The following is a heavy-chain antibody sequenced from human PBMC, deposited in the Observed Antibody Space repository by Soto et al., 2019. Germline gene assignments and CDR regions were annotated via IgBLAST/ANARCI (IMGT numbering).Heavy chain of an antibody. CDR1: GFSLSTSGVG. D-gene: IGHD6-19*01. J-gene: IGHJ3*02. CDR3: ARTYQGVAVAGDDAFDI. Sequence: QITLKESGPTLVKPTQTLTLTCTFSGFSLSTSGVGVGWIRQPPGKALEWLALIYWDDDKRYSPSLKSRLTITKDTSKNPSVLTMTNPDPVETDTYYCARTYQGVAVAGDDAFDIWGQGTMVTVSA. V-gene: IGHV2-5*02. CDR2: IYWDDDK.